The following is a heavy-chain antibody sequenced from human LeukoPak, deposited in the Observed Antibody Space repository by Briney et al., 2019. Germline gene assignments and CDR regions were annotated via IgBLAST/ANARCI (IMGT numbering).Heavy chain of an antibody. CDR2: VNPNSGGT. J-gene: IGHJ4*02. V-gene: IGHV1-2*02. D-gene: IGHD5-12*01. Sequence: ASVKVSCKASGYTFTGYYMHWVRQAPGQGLEWMGWVNPNSGGTNYAQKFQGRVTMTRDTSISTAYMELSRLRSDDTAVYYCARGYSGYDPTLLDYWGQGTLVTVSS. CDR1: GYTFTGYY. CDR3: ARGYSGYDPTLLDY.